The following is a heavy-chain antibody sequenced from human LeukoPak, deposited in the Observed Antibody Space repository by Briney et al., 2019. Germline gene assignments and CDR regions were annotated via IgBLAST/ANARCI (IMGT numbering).Heavy chain of an antibody. D-gene: IGHD3-22*01. CDR3: ARPGESSGYMWFY. J-gene: IGHJ4*02. V-gene: IGHV4-38-2*02. Sequence: SETLSLTCTVSGDSITTPYYWGWLRQSPGKGLEWIGSIFHSGNTYYNPSLKSRLTISIDTSKNQFSLRLNSVTAADTAVYYCARPGESSGYMWFYWGQGTLVTVSS. CDR2: IFHSGNT. CDR1: GDSITTPYY.